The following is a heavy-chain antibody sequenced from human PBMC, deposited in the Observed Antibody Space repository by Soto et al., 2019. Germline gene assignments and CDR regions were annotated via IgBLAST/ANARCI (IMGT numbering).Heavy chain of an antibody. CDR1: GGSFSCHY. V-gene: IGHV4-34*01. J-gene: IGHJ4*02. CDR3: ARGFKRDAPDKFYLDS. CDR2: INHSGST. Sequence: QVQLQQWGAGLLKPSEPLSLTCAVYGGSFSCHYWTWIRQPPGKGLEWIGEINHSGSTNSNPSLKSRVTISVDTSKNQFSLKLSSVTAADTAVYYCARGFKRDAPDKFYLDSWGQGTLVSVSS.